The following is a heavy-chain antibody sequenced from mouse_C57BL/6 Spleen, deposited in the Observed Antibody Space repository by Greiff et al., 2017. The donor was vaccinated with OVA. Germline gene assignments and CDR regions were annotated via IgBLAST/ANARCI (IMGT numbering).Heavy chain of an antibody. CDR1: GFTFSNYW. CDR3: TDYGRGAWFAY. Sequence: EVKLVESGGGLVQPGGSMKLSCVASGFTFSNYWMNWVRQSPEKGLEWVAQIRLKSDNYATHYAESVKGRFTISRDDSKSSVYLQMNNLRAEDTGIYYCTDYGRGAWFAYWGQGTLVTVSA. J-gene: IGHJ3*01. V-gene: IGHV6-3*01. D-gene: IGHD1-1*01. CDR2: IRLKSDNYAT.